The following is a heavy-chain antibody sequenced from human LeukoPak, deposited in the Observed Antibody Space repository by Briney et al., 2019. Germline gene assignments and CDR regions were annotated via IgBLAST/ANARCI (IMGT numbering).Heavy chain of an antibody. V-gene: IGHV3-23*01. CDR3: AKDRRRIMITFGGVIVNPPGY. Sequence: PSETLSLTCAVYGGSFSGYYWSWIRQPPGKGLEWVSAISGSGGSTYYADSVKGRFTISRDNSKNTLYLQMNSLRAEDTAVYYCAKDRRRIMITFGGVIVNPPGYWGQGTLVTVSS. J-gene: IGHJ4*02. CDR2: ISGSGGST. D-gene: IGHD3-16*02. CDR1: GGSFSGYY.